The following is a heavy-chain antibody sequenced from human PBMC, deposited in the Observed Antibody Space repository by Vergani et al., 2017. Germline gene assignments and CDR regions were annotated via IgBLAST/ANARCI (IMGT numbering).Heavy chain of an antibody. J-gene: IGHJ4*02. CDR2: IHYSENT. CDR1: FDSIRNLY. D-gene: IGHD6-6*01. CDR3: AREYSSSVGFLAY. V-gene: IGHV4-59*11. Sequence: QVQLQQWGAGLVKSSETLSLTCSVSFDSIRNLYCNWIRQPPGKGLEWIGSIHYSENTNYNPSLKSRVTMSVDTSKNQFSLKLSSVTAADTAVYYCAREYSSSVGFLAYWGQGTLVTVSS.